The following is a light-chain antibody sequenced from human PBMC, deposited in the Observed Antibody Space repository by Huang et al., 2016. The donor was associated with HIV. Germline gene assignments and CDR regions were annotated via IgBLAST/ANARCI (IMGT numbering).Light chain of an antibody. Sequence: EIVLTQSPATLSLSPWEGATLSCRASQSIGSYLAWYQQRPGKAPRLLIYDASVRATGIPARFSGRGSGTDFTLTISSLEPEDFAVYYCQQRNNWPPWTFGQGTKVELK. J-gene: IGKJ1*01. V-gene: IGKV3-11*01. CDR3: QQRNNWPPWT. CDR2: DAS. CDR1: QSIGSY.